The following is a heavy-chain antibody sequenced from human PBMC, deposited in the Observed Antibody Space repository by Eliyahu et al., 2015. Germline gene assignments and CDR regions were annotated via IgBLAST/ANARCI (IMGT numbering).Heavy chain of an antibody. CDR2: IRYDGSNK. CDR3: ASLTGYSGYEQFDY. J-gene: IGHJ4*02. D-gene: IGHD5-12*01. V-gene: IGHV3-30*02. Sequence: QVQLVESGGGVVQPGGSLRLSCAASGFTFSSYGMHWVRQAPGKGLEWVAFIRYDGSNKYYADSVKGRFTISRDNSKNTLYLQMNSLRAEDTAVYYCASLTGYSGYEQFDYWGQGTLVTVSS. CDR1: GFTFSSYG.